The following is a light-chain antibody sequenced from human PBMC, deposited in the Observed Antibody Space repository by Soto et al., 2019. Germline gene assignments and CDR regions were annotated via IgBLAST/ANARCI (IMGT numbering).Light chain of an antibody. Sequence: DIVITQSPNPLVVSVGGRATINCKSSQNIGNYLAWYQQKAGQPPKLLIYWALIRQSGVPDRFSGSGSGTDFTLTISNLQAEDVAVYYCQQYYSSPHTFGQGTNLEIK. CDR1: QNIGNY. CDR2: WAL. V-gene: IGKV4-1*01. J-gene: IGKJ2*01. CDR3: QQYYSSPHT.